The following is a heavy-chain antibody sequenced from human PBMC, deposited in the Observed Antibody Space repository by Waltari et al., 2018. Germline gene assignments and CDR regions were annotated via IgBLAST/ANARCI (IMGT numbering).Heavy chain of an antibody. CDR2: INHSGST. J-gene: IGHJ5*02. V-gene: IGHV4-38-2*01. D-gene: IGHD2-2*01. CDR1: GYSISSGYY. Sequence: QVQLQESGPGLVKPSETLSLTCAVSGYSISSGYYWGWLRQPPGKGPEWIGRINHSGSTYYDPSLKSRITIAVDTAKNQFALKLGSVTAADTAVYYWARVLATRVPAAMHWFDPWGQGTLVTVSS. CDR3: ARVLATRVPAAMHWFDP.